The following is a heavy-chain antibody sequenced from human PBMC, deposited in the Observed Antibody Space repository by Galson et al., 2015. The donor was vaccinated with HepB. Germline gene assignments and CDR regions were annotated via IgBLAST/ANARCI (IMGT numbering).Heavy chain of an antibody. Sequence: SVKVSCKASGYTFTSYYMHWVRQAPGQGLEWMGIINPSGGSTSYAQKFQGRVTMTEDTSTDTAYMKLSSVTAADTAVYYCASYDILTGYYRVWGQGTLVTVSS. V-gene: IGHV1-46*01. J-gene: IGHJ4*02. CDR2: INPSGGST. CDR1: GYTFTSYY. D-gene: IGHD3-9*01. CDR3: ASYDILTGYYRV.